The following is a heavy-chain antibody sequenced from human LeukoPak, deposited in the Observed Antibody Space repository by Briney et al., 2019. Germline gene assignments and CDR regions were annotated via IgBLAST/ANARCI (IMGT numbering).Heavy chain of an antibody. J-gene: IGHJ3*02. CDR1: GFTFSSYA. Sequence: GGSLRLSCAASGFTFSSYAMHWVRQAPGKGLEWVAVISYDGSNKYYADSVKGRFTISRDNSKNTLYLQMNSLRAEDTAVYYCAWGVQLLGGSTGAFDIWGQGTMVTVSS. CDR2: ISYDGSNK. V-gene: IGHV3-30-3*01. CDR3: AWGVQLLGGSTGAFDI. D-gene: IGHD2-2*01.